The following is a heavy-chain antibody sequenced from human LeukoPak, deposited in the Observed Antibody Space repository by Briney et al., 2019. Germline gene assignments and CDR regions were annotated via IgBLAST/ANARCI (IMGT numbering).Heavy chain of an antibody. Sequence: PGGSLRLSCVASRFTFSYYAMSWVRQAPGKGLEWVSGISGSGATTYNADSVKGRFTISRDNSKNTLYLQMNSLRAEDTALYYCVKAATSPLALNYYFDCWGQGTLVTVSS. D-gene: IGHD3-16*02. V-gene: IGHV3-23*01. CDR1: RFTFSYYA. CDR2: ISGSGATT. J-gene: IGHJ4*02. CDR3: VKAATSPLALNYYFDC.